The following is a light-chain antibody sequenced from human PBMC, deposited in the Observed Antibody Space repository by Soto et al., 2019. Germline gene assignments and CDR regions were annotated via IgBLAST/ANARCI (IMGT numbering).Light chain of an antibody. V-gene: IGKV1-5*01. CDR2: DAS. J-gene: IGKJ1*01. CDR1: QTISTY. CDR3: QQYNSYWT. Sequence: IHMTHSPATLSASVLYRVTITFRASQTISTYVAWYQQKPGAAPHLLIYDASSLESGVPSRFSGSGSGTEFTLTINSLQPDDFATYYCQQYNSYWTFGQGTKVDIK.